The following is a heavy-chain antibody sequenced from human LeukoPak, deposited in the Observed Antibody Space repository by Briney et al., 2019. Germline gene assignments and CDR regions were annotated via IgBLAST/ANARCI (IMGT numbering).Heavy chain of an antibody. CDR2: ISGSGGST. CDR1: GFTFDSYA. D-gene: IGHD4/OR15-4a*01. Sequence: GGSLRLSCAASGFTFDSYAVTWVRQAPGKGLEWVSVISGSGGSTYYADSVKGRFTIFRDNSKNTLFLQMNSLGVEDTAVYYCAARTSYGEGWLDPWGQGTLVTVSS. V-gene: IGHV3-23*01. CDR3: AARTSYGEGWLDP. J-gene: IGHJ5*02.